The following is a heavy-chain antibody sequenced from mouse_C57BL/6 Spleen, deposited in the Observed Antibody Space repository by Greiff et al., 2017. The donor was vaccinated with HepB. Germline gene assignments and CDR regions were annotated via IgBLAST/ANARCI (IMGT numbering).Heavy chain of an antibody. Sequence: QVQLQQPGAELVKPGASVKLSCKASGYTFTSYWMQWVKQRPGQGLEWIGEIDPSASYTNYNQKFKGKATLTVDTSSSTAYMQLSSLTSEDSAVYYCAREGDLLRHSYWYFYVWGTGTTVTVSS. CDR3: AREGDLLRHSYWYFYV. CDR2: IDPSASYT. V-gene: IGHV1-50*01. D-gene: IGHD1-2*01. CDR1: GYTFTSYW. J-gene: IGHJ1*03.